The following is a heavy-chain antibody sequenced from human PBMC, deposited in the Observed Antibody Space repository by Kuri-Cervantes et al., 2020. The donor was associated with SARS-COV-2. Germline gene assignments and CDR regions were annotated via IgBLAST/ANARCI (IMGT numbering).Heavy chain of an antibody. V-gene: IGHV3-74*01. J-gene: IGHJ4*02. CDR2: INSDGSST. D-gene: IGHD6-13*01. CDR3: ARASSSSFGY. CDR1: GFTFSSYW. Sequence: ETLSLTCAASGFTFSSYWMHWVRQAPGKGLVWVSRINSDGSSTSYADSVKGRFTISRDNAKNTLYLQMNSLRAEDTAVYYCARASSSSFGYWGQGTLVTVSS.